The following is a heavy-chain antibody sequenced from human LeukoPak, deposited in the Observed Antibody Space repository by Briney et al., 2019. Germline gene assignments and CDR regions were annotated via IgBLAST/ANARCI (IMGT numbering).Heavy chain of an antibody. CDR2: INHSGST. V-gene: IGHV4-34*01. D-gene: IGHD3-22*01. Sequence: SETLSLTCAVYGGSFSGYYWSWIRQPPGKGLEWIGEINHSGSTNYNPSLKSRVTISVDTSKNQFSLKLSSMTAADTAVYYCARSEDYYDSSGHAFDFWGQGTLVTVSS. CDR3: ARSEDYYDSSGHAFDF. CDR1: GGSFSGYY. J-gene: IGHJ4*02.